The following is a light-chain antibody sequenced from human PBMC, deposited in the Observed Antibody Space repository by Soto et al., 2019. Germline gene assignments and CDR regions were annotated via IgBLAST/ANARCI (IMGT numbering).Light chain of an antibody. V-gene: IGKV1-5*03. CDR2: RAS. CDR1: QSISNW. J-gene: IGKJ4*01. Sequence: DIQMTQSPSTLSASVGDRVTITCRASQSISNWLAWYQQKPGKAPKLLIYRASSLESGVPSRLSRSGSGTEFPLTISSLQPDDFATYYCQQYNSYSPRLTFGGGTKVETK. CDR3: QQYNSYSPRLT.